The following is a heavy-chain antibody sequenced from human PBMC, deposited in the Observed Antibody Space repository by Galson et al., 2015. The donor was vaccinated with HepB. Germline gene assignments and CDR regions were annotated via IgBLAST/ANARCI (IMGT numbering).Heavy chain of an antibody. CDR3: AKDDAGSAMSY. V-gene: IGHV3-7*03. J-gene: IGHJ4*02. CDR1: GFIFGSYW. D-gene: IGHD2-15*01. CDR2: IKLDGSDK. Sequence: SLRLSCAASGFIFGSYWMSWVRQAPGKGLEWVANIKLDGSDKYYVDSVKGRFTISRDNAKNSLYLQMNNLRAEDTAIYYCAKDDAGSAMSYWGRGTLVTVFS.